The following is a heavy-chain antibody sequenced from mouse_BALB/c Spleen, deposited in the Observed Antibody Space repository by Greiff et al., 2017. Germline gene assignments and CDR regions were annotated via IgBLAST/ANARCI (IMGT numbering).Heavy chain of an antibody. V-gene: IGHV1-7*01. D-gene: IGHD2-4*01. CDR2: INPSTGYT. CDR1: GYTFTSYW. CDR3: ARRGITTGAWFAY. J-gene: IGHJ3*01. Sequence: QVQLQQSGAELAKPGASVKMSCKASGYTFTSYWMHWVKQRPGQGLEWIGYINPSTGYTEYNQKFKDKATLTADKSSSTAYMQLSSLTSEDSAVYYCARRGITTGAWFAYWGQGTLVTVSA.